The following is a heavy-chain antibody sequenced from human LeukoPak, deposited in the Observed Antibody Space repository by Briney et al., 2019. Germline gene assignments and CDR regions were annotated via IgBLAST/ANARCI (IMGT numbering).Heavy chain of an antibody. Sequence: GGSLRLSCAASGFTFSSYSMNWVRQAPGKGLEWVSSISSSSSYIYYADSLKGRFTISRDNAKNSLYLQMNSLRAEDTAVYYCARGARPVVRGVIKPNWFDPWGQGTLVTVSS. CDR2: ISSSSSYI. CDR1: GFTFSSYS. CDR3: ARGARPVVRGVIKPNWFDP. D-gene: IGHD3-10*01. V-gene: IGHV3-21*01. J-gene: IGHJ5*02.